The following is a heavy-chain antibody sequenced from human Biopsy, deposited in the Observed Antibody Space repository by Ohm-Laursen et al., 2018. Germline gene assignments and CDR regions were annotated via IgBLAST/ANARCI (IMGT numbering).Heavy chain of an antibody. CDR3: ARATNSTGWPYYYFYGMDV. CDR1: GGSISSHDYY. D-gene: IGHD2/OR15-2a*01. J-gene: IGHJ6*02. CDR2: IYYSGST. Sequence: TLSLTCPVSGGSISSHDYYWTWIRQHPGKGLEWIGYIYYSGSTYYNPSLKSRISISVDTSKNQFSLRLNSVTAADTAVYYCARATNSTGWPYYYFYGMDVWGQGTTVTVSS. V-gene: IGHV4-31*03.